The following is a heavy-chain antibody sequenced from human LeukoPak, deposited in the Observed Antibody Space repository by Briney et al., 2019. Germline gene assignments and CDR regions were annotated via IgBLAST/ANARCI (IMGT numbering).Heavy chain of an antibody. CDR1: GYTFTSYG. D-gene: IGHD2-2*01. Sequence: GASVKVSCKASGYTFTSYGISWVRQAPGQGLEWMGWISAYNGNTNYAQKLQGRVTMTTDTSTSTAYMELSRLRSDDTAVYYCAREGEDCSSTSCYQPSFDYWGQGTLVTVSS. CDR3: AREGEDCSSTSCYQPSFDY. CDR2: ISAYNGNT. V-gene: IGHV1-18*01. J-gene: IGHJ4*02.